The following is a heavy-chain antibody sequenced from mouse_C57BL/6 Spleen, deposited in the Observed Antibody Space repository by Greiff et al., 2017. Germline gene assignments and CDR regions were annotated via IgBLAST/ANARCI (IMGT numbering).Heavy chain of an antibody. V-gene: IGHV5-17*01. CDR1: GFTFSDYG. CDR2: ISSGSSTI. Sequence: EVKVEESGGGLVKPGGSLKLSCAASGFTFSDYGMHWVRQAPETGLEWVAYISSGSSTIYYADTVKGRFTISRDNAKNTLFLQMTSLRSEDTAMYYCARPITTVVAPNAMDYWGQGTSVTVSS. CDR3: ARPITTVVAPNAMDY. D-gene: IGHD1-1*01. J-gene: IGHJ4*01.